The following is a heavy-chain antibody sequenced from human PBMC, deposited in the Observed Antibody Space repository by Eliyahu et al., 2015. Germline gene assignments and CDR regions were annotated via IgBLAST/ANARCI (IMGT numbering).Heavy chain of an antibody. CDR2: IYFSGST. V-gene: IGHV4-39*01. D-gene: IGHD2/OR15-2a*01. CDR3: APTSESFRNWFDP. CDR1: RGXXSSSSHY. J-gene: IGHJ5*02. Sequence: QLQLQESGPGLVKPSETLSLXCTVSRGXXSSSSHYWAWIRQXPGKGXEWIGSIYFSGSTYYKPSLKSRVTISVDTSKNQFSLKLRSVTAADTAVYYCAPTSESFRNWFDPWSQGTLVTVSS.